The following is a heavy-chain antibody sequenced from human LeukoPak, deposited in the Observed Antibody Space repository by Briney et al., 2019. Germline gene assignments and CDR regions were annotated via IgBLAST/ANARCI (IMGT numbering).Heavy chain of an antibody. Sequence: ASVKLSCKASGYTFSSYGISWVRQAPGQGLEWMGWISAYNGNTNFAQEFQGRVTMTTDTSTSTASMELRSLRSDGTAVYYCARDQGIYNHRIIDSWGQGTLVTVSS. CDR3: ARDQGIYNHRIIDS. J-gene: IGHJ4*02. CDR1: GYTFSSYG. V-gene: IGHV1-18*01. CDR2: ISAYNGNT. D-gene: IGHD5-12*01.